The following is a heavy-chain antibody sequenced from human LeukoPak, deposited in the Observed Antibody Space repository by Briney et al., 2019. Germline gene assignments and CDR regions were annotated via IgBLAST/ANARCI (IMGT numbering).Heavy chain of an antibody. CDR3: ARDLGSALNAFDI. D-gene: IGHD3-16*01. J-gene: IGHJ3*02. CDR1: GFTFSNYA. Sequence: GGSLRLSCAASGFTFSNYAMSWVRQAPGKGLEYVSAISSNGGSTYYANSVKGRFTISRDNSKNTLYLQMGSLRAEDMAVYYCARDLGSALNAFDIWGQGTMVTVSS. CDR2: ISSNGGST. V-gene: IGHV3-64*01.